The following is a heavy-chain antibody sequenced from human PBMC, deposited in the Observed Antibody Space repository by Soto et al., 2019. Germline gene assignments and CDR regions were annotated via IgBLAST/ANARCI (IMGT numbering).Heavy chain of an antibody. CDR2: IYPGDSDT. Sequence: GESLKISCKGSGYSFTSYRIGWVRQMPGKGLEWMGTIYPGDSDTRYSPSFQGQVTISADKSISTAYLQWSSLKASDTAMYYCARRRSNYSPSDYGMDVWGQGTTVTVSS. D-gene: IGHD4-4*01. J-gene: IGHJ6*02. CDR3: ARRRSNYSPSDYGMDV. CDR1: GYSFTSYR. V-gene: IGHV5-51*01.